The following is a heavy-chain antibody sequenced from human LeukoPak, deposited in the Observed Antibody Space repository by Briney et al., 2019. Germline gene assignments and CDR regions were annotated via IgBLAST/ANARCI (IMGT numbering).Heavy chain of an antibody. J-gene: IGHJ4*02. CDR2: ISGSGGNT. CDR1: GFTFSSYA. D-gene: IGHD1-26*01. V-gene: IGHV3-23*01. CDR3: AKEAIVEGRIDY. Sequence: SGGSLRHSCAASGFTFSSYAMSWVRQAPGKGLEWVSAISGSGGNTYYADSVKGRFTISRDNSKNTLYLQMNSLRAEDTAVYYCAKEAIVEGRIDYWGQGTLVTVSS.